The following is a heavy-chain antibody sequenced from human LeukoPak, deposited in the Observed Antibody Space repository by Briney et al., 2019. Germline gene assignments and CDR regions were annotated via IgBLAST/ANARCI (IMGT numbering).Heavy chain of an antibody. Sequence: WESLSLSCAASGFTFSAYYMSWIRQAPGKGLEWVSYISSSGSSIYYADSVEGRFSISRDNAKNSLYLQMNSLRAEDTAVYYCARAHSSGWYGDFEYWGQGTLVTVSS. CDR3: ARAHSSGWYGDFEY. CDR1: GFTFSAYY. V-gene: IGHV3-11*01. CDR2: ISSSGSSI. J-gene: IGHJ4*02. D-gene: IGHD6-19*01.